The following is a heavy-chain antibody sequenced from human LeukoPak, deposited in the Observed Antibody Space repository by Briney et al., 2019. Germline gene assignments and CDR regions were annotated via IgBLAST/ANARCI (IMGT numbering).Heavy chain of an antibody. J-gene: IGHJ5*02. CDR2: TYYRSKWYN. CDR3: ARVSTTSNWFDP. CDR1: GDSVSSNSAA. D-gene: IGHD1-14*01. V-gene: IGHV6-1*01. Sequence: SQTLSLTCVISGDSVSSNSAAWNGIRQSPSRGLEWLGRTYYRSKWYNDYGVSVKSRISINPDTSKNQFSLQLNSVTPEDTAVYYCARVSTTSNWFDPWGQGTLVTVSS.